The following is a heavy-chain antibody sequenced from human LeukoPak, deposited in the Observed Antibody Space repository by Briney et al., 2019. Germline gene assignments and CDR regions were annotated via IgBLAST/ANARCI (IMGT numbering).Heavy chain of an antibody. CDR2: TSGSGGYT. J-gene: IGHJ4*02. CDR1: GFTFSSYA. Sequence: PGGSLRLSCAASGFTFSSYAMSWVHQAPGKGLEWVSATSGSGGYTYYADSVKGRFTISRDKSKNTLYLQMNSLRAEDTAVYYCAKASRFVAVTGTFIEYWGQGTLVTVSS. V-gene: IGHV3-23*01. CDR3: AKASRFVAVTGTFIEY. D-gene: IGHD6-19*01.